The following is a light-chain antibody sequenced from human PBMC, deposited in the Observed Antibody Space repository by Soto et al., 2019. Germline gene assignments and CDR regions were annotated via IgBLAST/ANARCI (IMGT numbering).Light chain of an antibody. CDR3: SSYTSSSPCV. Sequence: QSVLTQPASVSGSPGQSITISCPGTSSDVGGYNYVSWYQQHPGKAPKLMIYDVSNRPSGVSNRFSGSKSGNTASLTISGLQAEDEADYYCSSYTSSSPCVFGTGTKVTV. V-gene: IGLV2-14*01. CDR1: SSDVGGYNY. CDR2: DVS. J-gene: IGLJ1*01.